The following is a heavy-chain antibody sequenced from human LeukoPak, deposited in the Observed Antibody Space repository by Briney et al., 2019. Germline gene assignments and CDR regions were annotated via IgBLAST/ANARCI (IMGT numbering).Heavy chain of an antibody. Sequence: PGGSLRLSCAVSGFTFSDHHMDWVRQAPGKGLEWIGRSKNKANAYSTVYAASVKGRFTFSRDDPKNSLYLQMDSLKDEDTAVYYCSRIFYHGSTGYYPDHWGQGTLVTVSS. D-gene: IGHD3-9*01. CDR3: SRIFYHGSTGYYPDH. J-gene: IGHJ4*02. V-gene: IGHV3-72*01. CDR1: GFTFSDHH. CDR2: SKNKANAYST.